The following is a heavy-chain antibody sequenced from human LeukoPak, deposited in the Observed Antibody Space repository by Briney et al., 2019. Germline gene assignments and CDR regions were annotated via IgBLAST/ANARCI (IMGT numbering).Heavy chain of an antibody. CDR2: IKQDGSVK. V-gene: IGHV3-7*03. Sequence: GGSLRLSCEASGFTFGNYAMNWVRQAPGKGLEWLANIKQDGSVKNYVDSVKGRFTISRDNAENSLYLQMHSLRAEDTAVYYCARLSSRDPLHYWGQGTLVTVSS. J-gene: IGHJ4*02. D-gene: IGHD2-21*02. CDR3: ARLSSRDPLHY. CDR1: GFTFGNYA.